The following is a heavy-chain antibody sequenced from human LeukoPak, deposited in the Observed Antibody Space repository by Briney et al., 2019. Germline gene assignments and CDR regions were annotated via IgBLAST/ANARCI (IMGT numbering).Heavy chain of an antibody. J-gene: IGHJ6*02. CDR1: GFTFSSYA. CDR2: ISGSGGST. V-gene: IGHV3-23*01. Sequence: GGSLRLSCAASGFTFSSYAMSWVRQAPGKGLEWVSAISGSGGSTYYADSVKGRFTISRDNSKNSLYLQMNSLRAEDTAVYYCARDGLTVTSVYYYYGMDVWGQGTTVTVSS. D-gene: IGHD4-11*01. CDR3: ARDGLTVTSVYYYYGMDV.